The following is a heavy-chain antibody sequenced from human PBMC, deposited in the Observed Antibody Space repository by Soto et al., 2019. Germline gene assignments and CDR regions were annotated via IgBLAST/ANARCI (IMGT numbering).Heavy chain of an antibody. CDR3: ASVTSMVRGVIDNGFDP. J-gene: IGHJ5*02. Sequence: QVPLVQSGAEVKKPGSSVTVSCKASGGTFSSYAIHWVRQAPGQGLEWMGGIIPMYGPAKYAQRFQGRVTITADESPTTVYMELTSLTSQDTAVYYCASVTSMVRGVIDNGFDPWGHGTLVTVSS. CDR2: IIPMYGPA. D-gene: IGHD3-10*01. V-gene: IGHV1-69*01. CDR1: GGTFSSYA.